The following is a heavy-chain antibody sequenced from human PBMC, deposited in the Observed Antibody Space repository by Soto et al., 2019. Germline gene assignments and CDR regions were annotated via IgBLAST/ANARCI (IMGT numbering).Heavy chain of an antibody. CDR1: GYTLTRHY. Sequence: QVQLVQSGAEVKEPGASVNISCKASGYTLTRHYIQWVRQAPGQGLEWMGIINPNGGRTLSAQKFQGRVIMTTDTSPSTVYLALSGLTSEDSATYYCARDRGGNYASNWFDPWGQGTLVTVSS. V-gene: IGHV1-46*01. CDR3: ARDRGGNYASNWFDP. CDR2: INPNGGRT. D-gene: IGHD2-2*01. J-gene: IGHJ5*02.